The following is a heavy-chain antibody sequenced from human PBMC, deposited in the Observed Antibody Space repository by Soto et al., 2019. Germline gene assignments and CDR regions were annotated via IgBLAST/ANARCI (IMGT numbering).Heavy chain of an antibody. CDR2: LIPLFNTP. CDR1: GGTFNNYA. J-gene: IGHJ5*01. D-gene: IGHD3-16*01. V-gene: IGHV1-69*06. CDR3: ARHVWDSSDS. Sequence: SVKVSCKTSGGTFNNYAIYWVRQAPGQGLDWMGGLIPLFNTPNYAQKFQGRVTITADKSTSTAYMELSSLRSEDTAVYYCARHVWDSSDSWGQGTLVTVSS.